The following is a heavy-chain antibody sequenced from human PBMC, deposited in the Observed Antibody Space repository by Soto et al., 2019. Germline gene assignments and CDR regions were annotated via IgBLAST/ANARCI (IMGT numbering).Heavy chain of an antibody. V-gene: IGHV1-2*02. CDR3: ARVNGERDPYNCFDP. CDR2: INPNSGGT. J-gene: IGHJ5*02. Sequence: ASVKVSCKASGYTFTGYYMHWVRQAPGQGLEWMGWINPNSGGTNYAQKFQGRVTMTRDTSISTAYMELSRLRSDDTAVYYCARVNGERDPYNCFDPWGQGTLVTVSS. CDR1: GYTFTGYY.